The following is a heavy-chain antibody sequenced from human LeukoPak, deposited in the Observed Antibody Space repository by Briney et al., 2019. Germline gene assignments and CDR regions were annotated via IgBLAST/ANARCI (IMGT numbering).Heavy chain of an antibody. J-gene: IGHJ4*02. D-gene: IGHD5-24*01. V-gene: IGHV4-38-2*02. CDR2: IYHSGST. Sequence: SETLSLTCTVAGYPISSGYYWGWIRQPPGKGLEWIGSIYHSGSTYYNPSLKRRVTISVDTSKKQLSLKVTSVPTADTAVYYCARHAMATANQHFAHWGQGTLVTVSS. CDR3: ARHAMATANQHFAH. CDR1: GYPISSGYY.